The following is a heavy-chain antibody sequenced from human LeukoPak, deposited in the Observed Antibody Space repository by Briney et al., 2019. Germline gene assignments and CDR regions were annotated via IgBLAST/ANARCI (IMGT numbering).Heavy chain of an antibody. V-gene: IGHV4-34*01. J-gene: IGHJ5*02. CDR3: ARGRIVATITVLYLNWFDP. CDR1: GGSFSGYY. Sequence: KASETLSLTCAVYGGSFSGYYWSLIRQPPGKGLEWIGEINHSGSTNYNPSLKSRVTISVDTSKNQFSLKLSSVTAADTAVYYCARGRIVATITVLYLNWFDPWGQGTLVTVSS. CDR2: INHSGST. D-gene: IGHD5-12*01.